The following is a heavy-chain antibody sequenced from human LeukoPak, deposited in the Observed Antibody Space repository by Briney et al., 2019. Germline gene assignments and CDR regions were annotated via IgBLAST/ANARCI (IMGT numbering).Heavy chain of an antibody. J-gene: IGHJ4*02. CDR2: IIPIFGTA. CDR3: ARDSAWGPEFDY. Sequence: SVKVSCKASGGTFSSYAISWVRQAPGQGLEWMGRIIPIFGTANCAQKFQGRVTITTDESTSTAYMELSSLRSEDTAVYYCARDSAWGPEFDYWGQGTLVTVSS. CDR1: GGTFSSYA. D-gene: IGHD7-27*01. V-gene: IGHV1-69*05.